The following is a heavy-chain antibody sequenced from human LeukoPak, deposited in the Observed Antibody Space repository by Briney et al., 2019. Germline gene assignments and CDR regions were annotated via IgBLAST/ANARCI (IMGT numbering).Heavy chain of an antibody. V-gene: IGHV3-23*01. CDR2: TSGSGVNS. CDR1: GFTLRSYD. J-gene: IGHJ4*02. CDR3: AKEYSGYDFDY. D-gene: IGHD5-12*01. Sequence: GGSLRLPCAASGFTLRSYDMSWVRQAPGKGLEWVAATSGSGVNSYYADSVRGRFTISRDNSQNTLYLQMDSLRAEDTALYYCAKEYSGYDFDYWGQGTLVTVSS.